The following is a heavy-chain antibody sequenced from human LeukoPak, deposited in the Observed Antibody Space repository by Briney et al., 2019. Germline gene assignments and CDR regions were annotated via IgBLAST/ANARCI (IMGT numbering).Heavy chain of an antibody. Sequence: ASETLSLTCTVSGGSISGYYWSWSRQPPGKGVEWIGNLYYMRGAWYKSSLKSRVTTSVDTSRNEFSLKLSSVTAADTAVYYCASLLSEAAAGLFDYWGQGTLVTVSS. J-gene: IGHJ4*02. V-gene: IGHV4-59*12. D-gene: IGHD6-13*01. CDR1: GGSISGYY. CDR2: LYYMRGA. CDR3: ASLLSEAAAGLFDY.